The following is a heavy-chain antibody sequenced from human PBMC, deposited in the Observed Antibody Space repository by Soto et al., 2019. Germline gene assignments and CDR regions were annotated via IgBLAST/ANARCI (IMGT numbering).Heavy chain of an antibody. D-gene: IGHD1-26*01. CDR2: ISGSGGST. CDR1: GFTFSSYG. V-gene: IGHV3-23*01. CDR3: AKSLSVGATSPFDY. Sequence: EVQLLESGGGLVQPGGSLRLSCGASGFTFSSYGMSWVRQAPGKGLEWVSAISGSGGSTYYADSVKGRFTISRDNSKNTLYLQMNSLSAEDTAVYYCAKSLSVGATSPFDYWGQGTLVTVSS. J-gene: IGHJ4*02.